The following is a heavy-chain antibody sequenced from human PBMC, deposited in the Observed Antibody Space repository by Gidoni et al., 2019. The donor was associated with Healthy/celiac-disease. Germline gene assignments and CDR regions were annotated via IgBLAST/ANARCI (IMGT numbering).Heavy chain of an antibody. CDR2: TIPILGIA. CDR1: GGPFSSYA. V-gene: IGHV1-69*04. D-gene: IGHD3-16*01. J-gene: IGHJ4*02. CDR3: ARVGSRDGYKIGGDY. Sequence: QVQLVQSGAEVKKPGSSVKVSCKASGGPFSSYAISWVRQAPGQGLEWMGRTIPILGIANYAQKFQGRVTITADKSTSTAYMELSSLRSEDTAVYYCARVGSRDGYKIGGDYWGQGTLVTVSS.